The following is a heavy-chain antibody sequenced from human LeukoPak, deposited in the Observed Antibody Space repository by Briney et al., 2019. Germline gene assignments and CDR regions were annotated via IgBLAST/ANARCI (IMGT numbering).Heavy chain of an antibody. Sequence: SEKVSCKASGDTFNDYTFSWVRQAPGQGLEWMGRIMPFLDVANYAPKFQGRVTLTADKSTSTAYMELSSLRSEDTAVYYCARGLGDTIFGVVIINSSSYFDYWGQGTLVTVSS. V-gene: IGHV1-69*02. D-gene: IGHD3-3*01. CDR2: IMPFLDVA. J-gene: IGHJ4*02. CDR3: ARGLGDTIFGVVIINSSSYFDY. CDR1: GDTFNDYT.